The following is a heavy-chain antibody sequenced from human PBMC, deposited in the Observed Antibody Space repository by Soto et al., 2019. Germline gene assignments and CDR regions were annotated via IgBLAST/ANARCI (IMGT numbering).Heavy chain of an antibody. CDR3: ARGKSLLRHYYGMDV. Sequence: QVQLVESGGGVVQPGRSLRLSCAASGFTFSSYAMHWVRQATGKGLDWVAVISYEGSNKYYADSVKVRFTISRDNSKNKLDMQMNSLRAEDTSVYYCARGKSLLRHYYGMDVWGQGTTVTVSS. D-gene: IGHD1-26*01. CDR2: ISYEGSNK. CDR1: GFTFSSYA. V-gene: IGHV3-30-3*01. J-gene: IGHJ6*02.